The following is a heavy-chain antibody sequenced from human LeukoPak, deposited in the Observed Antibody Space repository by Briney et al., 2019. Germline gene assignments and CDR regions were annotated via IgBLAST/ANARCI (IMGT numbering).Heavy chain of an antibody. D-gene: IGHD3-22*01. Sequence: SETLSLTCTVSGGSISSYYWSWIRQPPGKGLEWIGYIYYSGSTNYNPSLKSRVTISVDTSKNQFSLKLSSVTAADTAVYYCARILPGYYYDSSGAFDIWGQGTMVTVSS. V-gene: IGHV4-59*01. CDR2: IYYSGST. CDR1: GGSISSYY. J-gene: IGHJ3*02. CDR3: ARILPGYYYDSSGAFDI.